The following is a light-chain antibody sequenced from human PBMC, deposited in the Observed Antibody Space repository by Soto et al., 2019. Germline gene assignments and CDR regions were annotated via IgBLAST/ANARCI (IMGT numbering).Light chain of an antibody. CDR1: QSINSW. V-gene: IGKV1-5*03. J-gene: IGKJ1*01. Sequence: DIQMTQSPSTLSASVGDRVTITCRASQSINSWLAWYQQKPGKVPKVLIYKASSLESGVPSRFSGSGSGTEFTLTISCLQPDDFATYYCQQYNTYSRTFGQGTKVDIK. CDR3: QQYNTYSRT. CDR2: KAS.